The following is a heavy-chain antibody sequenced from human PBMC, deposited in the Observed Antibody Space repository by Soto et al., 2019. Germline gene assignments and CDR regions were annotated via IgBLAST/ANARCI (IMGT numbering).Heavy chain of an antibody. D-gene: IGHD3-3*01. V-gene: IGHV1-18*01. J-gene: IGHJ5*02. Sequence: QVQLVQSGAEVKKPGASVKVSCKASGYTFTSYGISWVRQAPGQGLEWMGWISAYNGNTNYAQKLQGRVTMTTDTSTSTAYMEVRSLRSDDTAVYYCARAPGEYSDFWSGVNWFDPWGQGTLVTVSS. CDR3: ARAPGEYSDFWSGVNWFDP. CDR2: ISAYNGNT. CDR1: GYTFTSYG.